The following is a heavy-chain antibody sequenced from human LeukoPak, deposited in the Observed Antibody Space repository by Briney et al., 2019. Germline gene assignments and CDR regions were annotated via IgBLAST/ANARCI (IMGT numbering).Heavy chain of an antibody. Sequence: GASVKVSCKASGGTFSSYAISWVRQAPGQGLEWMGIINPSGGSTSYAQKFQGRVTMTRDTSTSTVYMELSSLRSEDTAVYYCARDPRRDVRFDYWGQGTLVTVSS. J-gene: IGHJ4*02. CDR2: INPSGGST. CDR1: GGTFSSYA. V-gene: IGHV1-46*01. D-gene: IGHD3-16*01. CDR3: ARDPRRDVRFDY.